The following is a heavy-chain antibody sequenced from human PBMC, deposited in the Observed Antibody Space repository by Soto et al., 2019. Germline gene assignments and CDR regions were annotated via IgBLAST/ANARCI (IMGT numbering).Heavy chain of an antibody. CDR2: ISWNSGYI. CDR1: GFVFDDFA. J-gene: IGHJ6*02. D-gene: IGHD1-1*01. Sequence: EVRLVESGGGLVKPGRSLRLSCAASGFVFDDFAMHWVRQAPGKGLEWVSGISWNSGYIGYAASVKGRFTISRDNSKRSLYLQMNSLTAEDTALYYCAKARAYSTGNYFYGMNVWGQGTTVTASS. CDR3: AKARAYSTGNYFYGMNV. V-gene: IGHV3-9*01.